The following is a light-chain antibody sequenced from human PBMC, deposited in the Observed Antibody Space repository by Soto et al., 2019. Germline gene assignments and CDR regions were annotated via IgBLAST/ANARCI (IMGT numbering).Light chain of an antibody. J-gene: IGLJ1*01. Sequence: QSALTQPRSVSGSPGQSVTISCTGTSSDVGGYNHVSWYQQHPGKAPKLMISDVSKRPSGVPDRFSGSKSGNTASLTISELQAEDEADYYCCSFSRSFTDYVFGSGTKLTVL. CDR3: CSFSRSFTDYV. CDR1: SSDVGGYNH. V-gene: IGLV2-11*01. CDR2: DVS.